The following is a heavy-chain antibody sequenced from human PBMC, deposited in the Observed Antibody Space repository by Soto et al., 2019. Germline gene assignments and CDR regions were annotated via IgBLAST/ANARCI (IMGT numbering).Heavy chain of an antibody. CDR2: IYHSGNT. CDR3: ARDASTSWHYLDY. V-gene: IGHV4-31*02. J-gene: IGHJ4*02. Sequence: SWIRQHPEKGLEWIGHIYHSGNTYYNPSLKSRVTISVDTSKNQFSLKLSSVTAADTAVYYCARDASTSWHYLDYWGQGTLVTVSS. D-gene: IGHD6-13*01.